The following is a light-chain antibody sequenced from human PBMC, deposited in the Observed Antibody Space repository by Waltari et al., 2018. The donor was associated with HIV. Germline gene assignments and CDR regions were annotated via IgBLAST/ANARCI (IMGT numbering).Light chain of an antibody. CDR2: SPN. J-gene: IGLJ3*02. CDR1: SGSVSTSYY. Sequence: QTVVTQEPSFSVSPGGTVTLTCGLSSGSVSTSYYPSWYQQTPGQAPRTLIYSPNTRSSGVPDRCSGSILGNKAALTITGAQADDESDYYCVLFMGNGIWVFGGGTKLTVL. V-gene: IGLV8-61*01. CDR3: VLFMGNGIWV.